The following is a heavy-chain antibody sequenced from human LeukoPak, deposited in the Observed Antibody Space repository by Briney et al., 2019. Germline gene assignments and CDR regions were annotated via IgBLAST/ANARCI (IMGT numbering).Heavy chain of an antibody. CDR2: ISSSSYI. Sequence: GGSLRLSRAASGFTFSSYSMNWVRQTPGKGLEWVSSISSSSYIHYADSVKGRFTISRDNAKNSLYLQTNSLRAEDTAVYYCARAIRYSGSYPYYFDYWGQGTLVTVSS. V-gene: IGHV3-21*01. CDR3: ARAIRYSGSYPYYFDY. CDR1: GFTFSSYS. D-gene: IGHD1-26*01. J-gene: IGHJ4*02.